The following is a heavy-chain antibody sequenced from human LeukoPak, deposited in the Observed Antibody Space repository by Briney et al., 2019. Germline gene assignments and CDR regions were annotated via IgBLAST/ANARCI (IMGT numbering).Heavy chain of an antibody. CDR2: INHSGST. CDR3: ARRIPYYYGSGSYYHNWFDP. CDR1: GGSFSGYY. D-gene: IGHD3-10*01. J-gene: IGHJ5*02. Sequence: PSETLSLTCAVYGGSFSGYYWSWIRQPPGKGLEWIGEINHSGSTNYNPSLKSRVTISVDTSKNQFSLKLSSVTAADTAVYYCARRIPYYYGSGSYYHNWFDPWGQGTLVTVSS. V-gene: IGHV4-34*01.